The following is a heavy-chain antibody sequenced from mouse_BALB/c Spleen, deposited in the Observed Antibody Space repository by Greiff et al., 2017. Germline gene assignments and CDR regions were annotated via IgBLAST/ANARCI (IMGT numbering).Heavy chain of an antibody. CDR3: VRHEEYDFDY. D-gene: IGHD5-1*01. V-gene: IGHV10-1*02. J-gene: IGHJ2*01. CDR2: IRSKSNNYAT. CDR1: GFTFNTYA. Sequence: EVQRVESGGGLVQPKGSLKLSCAASGFTFNTYAMNRVRQAPGKGLEWVARIRSKSNNYATYYADSVKDRFTISRDDSQSMLYLQMNNLKTEDTAMYYCVRHEEYDFDYWGQGTTLTVSS.